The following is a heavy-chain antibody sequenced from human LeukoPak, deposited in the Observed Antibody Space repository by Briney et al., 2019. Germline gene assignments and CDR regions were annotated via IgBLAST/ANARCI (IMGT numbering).Heavy chain of an antibody. V-gene: IGHV3-33*01. J-gene: IGHJ6*02. Sequence: GRSLRLSCAASGFTFSSFGMHWVRQAPGKGLEWVAVTWYDGSNRYYADSVKGRFTISRDNSKSTLYLQMSSLSAEDTAVYYCARDRPPDRWGAHGMDVWGQGTTVTVSS. D-gene: IGHD3-16*01. CDR1: GFTFSSFG. CDR3: ARDRPPDRWGAHGMDV. CDR2: TWYDGSNR.